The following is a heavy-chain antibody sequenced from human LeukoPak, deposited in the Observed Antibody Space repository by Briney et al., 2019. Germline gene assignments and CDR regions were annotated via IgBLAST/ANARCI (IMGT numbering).Heavy chain of an antibody. CDR2: ISGYNYNT. Sequence: GLEWLGWISGYNYNTNYAQMFRGRVTMTIDTSTITAYMELRSLTSDDRAVYYCARDKSVATAPRHPFDYWGQGTLITVSS. CDR3: ARDKSVATAPRHPFDY. J-gene: IGHJ4*02. D-gene: IGHD5-12*01. V-gene: IGHV1-18*01.